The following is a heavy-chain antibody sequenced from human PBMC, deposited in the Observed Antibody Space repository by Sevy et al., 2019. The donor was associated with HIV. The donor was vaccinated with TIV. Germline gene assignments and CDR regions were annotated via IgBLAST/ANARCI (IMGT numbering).Heavy chain of an antibody. V-gene: IGHV7-4-1*02. CDR1: GYTFTSYA. CDR2: INTNTGNP. Sequence: ASVKVSCKASGYTFTSYAMNWVRQAPGQGLEWMGWINTNTGNPTYAQGFTGRFVFSLDTSVSTAYLQISSLKAEDTAVYYCVRGGSRITIFGVVKYFDYWGHGTLVTVSS. CDR3: VRGGSRITIFGVVKYFDY. J-gene: IGHJ4*01. D-gene: IGHD3-3*01.